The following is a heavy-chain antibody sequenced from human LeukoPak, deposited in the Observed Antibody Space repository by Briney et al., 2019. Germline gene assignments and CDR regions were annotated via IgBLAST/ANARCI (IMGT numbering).Heavy chain of an antibody. V-gene: IGHV3-66*01. J-gene: IGHJ5*02. Sequence: GGSLRLSCAASEFIVSINYMTWVRQAPGKGLEWVSLIYSRGDTKYADSVKGRFTISRDSSKDTLYLQMNSLRAEDTAVYYCARVKSTMVRGVSWFDPWGQGTLVTVSS. CDR3: ARVKSTMVRGVSWFDP. D-gene: IGHD3-10*01. CDR1: EFIVSINY. CDR2: IYSRGDT.